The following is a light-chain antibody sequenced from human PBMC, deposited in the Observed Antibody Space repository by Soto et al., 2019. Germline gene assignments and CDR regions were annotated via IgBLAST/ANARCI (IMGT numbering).Light chain of an antibody. CDR3: ISYTGKSASYV. CDR2: KVT. V-gene: IGLV2-14*01. J-gene: IGLJ1*01. CDR1: SGDVGAYNY. Sequence: QSALAQPASVSGSPGQSITISCSGTSGDVGAYNYVAWYQEHPGKAPKFIIYKVTNRPSGVSYRFSASKSGNTASLTISGLHSEDEADYYCISYTGKSASYVFGTGTKLTVL.